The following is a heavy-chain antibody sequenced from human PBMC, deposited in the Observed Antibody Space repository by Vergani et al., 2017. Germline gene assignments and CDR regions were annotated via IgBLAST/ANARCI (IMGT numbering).Heavy chain of an antibody. CDR1: GFTFSSYS. CDR3: AREPGDLQYYDFWSGYSDY. Sequence: EVQLVESGGGLVKPGGSLRLSCAASGFTFSSYSMNWVRQAPGKGLEWVSSISSSSSYIYYADSVKGRFTISRDNAKNSLYLQINSLRAEDTAVYYCAREPGDLQYYDFWSGYSDYWGQGTLVTVSS. J-gene: IGHJ4*02. CDR2: ISSSSSYI. D-gene: IGHD3-3*01. V-gene: IGHV3-21*01.